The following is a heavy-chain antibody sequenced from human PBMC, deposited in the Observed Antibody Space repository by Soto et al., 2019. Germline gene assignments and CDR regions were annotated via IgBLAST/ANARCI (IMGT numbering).Heavy chain of an antibody. J-gene: IGHJ4*02. CDR3: VRGYSDY. D-gene: IGHD1-26*01. Sequence: PGGSLRLSCAASVFTCSSYWMHWVRQVPGQGLVWVSRINSDGSATYYADSVKGRFTISRDNAKNTVYLQMNSLRAEDTAVYYCVRGYSDYWGQGTLVTVSS. CDR1: VFTCSSYW. CDR2: INSDGSAT. V-gene: IGHV3-74*01.